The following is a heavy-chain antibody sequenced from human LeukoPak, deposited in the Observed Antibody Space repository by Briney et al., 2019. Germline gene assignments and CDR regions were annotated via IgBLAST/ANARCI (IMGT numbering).Heavy chain of an antibody. Sequence: ASVKVSCKASGYTFTSYAMNWVRQAPGQGLEWMGWINTNTGNPTYAQGFTGRFVFSLDTSVSTAYLQISSLKAEDTAVYYCARLDYDFWSGVYYYYYMDVWGKGTTVTVSS. D-gene: IGHD3-3*01. CDR2: INTNTGNP. CDR3: ARLDYDFWSGVYYYYYMDV. CDR1: GYTFTSYA. J-gene: IGHJ6*03. V-gene: IGHV7-4-1*02.